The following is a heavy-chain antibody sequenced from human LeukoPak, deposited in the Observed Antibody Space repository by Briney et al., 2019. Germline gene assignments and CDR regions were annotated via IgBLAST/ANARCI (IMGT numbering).Heavy chain of an antibody. J-gene: IGHJ4*02. CDR2: IHNSGSA. Sequence: SETLSLTCTVSGGSISSSYWSWIRQAPGKGLEWVGYIHNSGSANYNPSLGSRFTMSVDTSKNQISLKLSSVTAADTAVYYCAREFNYYDSVVGYYIHYFEYWGQGTLVTVSS. D-gene: IGHD3-22*01. CDR1: GGSISSSY. V-gene: IGHV4-59*01. CDR3: AREFNYYDSVVGYYIHYFEY.